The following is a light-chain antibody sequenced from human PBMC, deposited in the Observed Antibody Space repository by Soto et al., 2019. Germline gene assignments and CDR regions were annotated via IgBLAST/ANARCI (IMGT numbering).Light chain of an antibody. J-gene: IGLJ3*02. CDR1: SSNIGSNF. Sequence: QSVLTQPPSASGTPGQRVTISCSGSSSNIGSNFVAWYQQLPGTAPKLLIYKNDQRPPGVPDRFSGSKSGTSASLAISGLRSEDEADYYCAAWDDSLRGVMFGGGTKLTVL. CDR2: KND. CDR3: AAWDDSLRGVM. V-gene: IGLV1-47*01.